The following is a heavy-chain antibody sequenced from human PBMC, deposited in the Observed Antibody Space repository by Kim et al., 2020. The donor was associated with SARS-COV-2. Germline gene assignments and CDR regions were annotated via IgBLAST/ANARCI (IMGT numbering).Heavy chain of an antibody. D-gene: IGHD3-22*01. Sequence: SETLSLTCTVSGGSISSSSYYWGWIRQPPGKGLEWIGSIYYSGSTYYNPSLKSRVTISVDTSKNQFSLKLSSVTAADTAVYYCARHHVGGYYFWVYYFDYWGQGTLVTVSS. CDR3: ARHHVGGYYFWVYYFDY. CDR2: IYYSGST. J-gene: IGHJ4*02. CDR1: GGSISSSSYY. V-gene: IGHV4-39*01.